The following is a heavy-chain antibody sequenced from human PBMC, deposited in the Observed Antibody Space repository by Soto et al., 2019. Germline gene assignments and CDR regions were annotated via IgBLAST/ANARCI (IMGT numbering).Heavy chain of an antibody. D-gene: IGHD3-10*01. J-gene: IGHJ4*02. Sequence: EVQLVESGGGLVQPGGSLRLSCAASGFSSSSYWMHWVRQVPGKGLEWVSRIKSDGSGIAYADSVKGRFTISRDNGKNTLYLQMNSLRADDTAVYYCARNFRDYWGQGTLVTVSS. CDR2: IKSDGSGI. CDR1: GFSSSSYW. CDR3: ARNFRDY. V-gene: IGHV3-74*01.